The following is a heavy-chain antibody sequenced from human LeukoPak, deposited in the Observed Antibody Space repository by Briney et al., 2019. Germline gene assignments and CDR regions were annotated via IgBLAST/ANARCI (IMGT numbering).Heavy chain of an antibody. CDR3: ARHWKYCSVGSCSDNWFDS. V-gene: IGHV4-39*01. CDR2: IYYSGRS. D-gene: IGHD2-15*01. CDR1: GGSLSGYY. J-gene: IGHJ5*01. Sequence: PSETLSLTCAVSGGSLSGYYWGWIRQPPGKGLEWIGSIYYSGRSYYNPSLKSRVTISADTSKNQFSLKLSSVTAADTAVYYCARHWKYCSVGSCSDNWFDSWGQGTLVTVSS.